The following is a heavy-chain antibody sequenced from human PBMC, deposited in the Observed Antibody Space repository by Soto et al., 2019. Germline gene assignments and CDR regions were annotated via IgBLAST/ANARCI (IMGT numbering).Heavy chain of an antibody. V-gene: IGHV5-10-1*01. CDR2: IDPSDSYT. CDR1: GYSFTSYW. Sequence: GESLKISCETSGYSFTSYWINWVRQMPGKGPEWMGRIDPSDSYTEFNPSFQGHVTMSVDTSLSAAYLQWSSLKASNTAIYYCARLPTTVLIAFWGQGTLVTVSS. CDR3: ARLPTTVLIAF. D-gene: IGHD4-17*01. J-gene: IGHJ1*01.